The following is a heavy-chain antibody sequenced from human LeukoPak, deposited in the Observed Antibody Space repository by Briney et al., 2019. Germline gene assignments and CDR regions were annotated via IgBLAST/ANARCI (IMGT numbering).Heavy chain of an antibody. Sequence: GGSLRLACTASGFTFSDYWMRWVRQAPGKGLEWVANIKQDGSAKYYVDSVKGRFTISRDNAKNSLYLQMDSLRVEDTATYYCARWRGSPSERSDYWGQGTLVTVSS. CDR1: GFTFSDYW. D-gene: IGHD2-2*01. V-gene: IGHV3-7*01. CDR3: ARWRGSPSERSDY. J-gene: IGHJ4*02. CDR2: IKQDGSAK.